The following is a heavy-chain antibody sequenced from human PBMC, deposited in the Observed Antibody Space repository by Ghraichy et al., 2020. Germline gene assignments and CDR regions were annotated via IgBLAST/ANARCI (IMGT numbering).Heavy chain of an antibody. V-gene: IGHV3-30*18. J-gene: IGHJ6*03. CDR3: AKDLVPTAMAVHPLDYYYYYDMDV. CDR2: ISYDGSNK. Sequence: GGSLRLSCAASGFTFSSYGMHWVRQAPGKGLEWVAVISYDGSNKYYADSVKGRFTISRDNSKNTLYLQMNSLRAEDTAVYYCAKDLVPTAMAVHPLDYYYYYDMDVWGKGTTVTVSS. CDR1: GFTFSSYG. D-gene: IGHD5-18*01.